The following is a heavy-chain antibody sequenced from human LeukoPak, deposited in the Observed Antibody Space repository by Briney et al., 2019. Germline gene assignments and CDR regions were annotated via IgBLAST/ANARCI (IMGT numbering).Heavy chain of an antibody. D-gene: IGHD3-22*01. J-gene: IGHJ3*02. CDR2: INPSGGST. CDR1: GHTFTSYY. V-gene: IGHV1-46*01. Sequence: GASVKVSCKASGHTFTSYYMHWVRQAPGQGLEWMGIINPSGGSTSYAQKFQGRVTMTRDTSTSTVYMELSSLRSEDTAVYYCARDPREYYDSGGFVAFDIWGQGTMVTVSS. CDR3: ARDPREYYDSGGFVAFDI.